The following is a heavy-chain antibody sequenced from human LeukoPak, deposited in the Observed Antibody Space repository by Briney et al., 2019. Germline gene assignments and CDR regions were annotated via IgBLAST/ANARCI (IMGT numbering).Heavy chain of an antibody. V-gene: IGHV1-8*01. J-gene: IGHJ2*01. CDR2: MNPNSGNT. Sequence: GATVKISCKASGYTFTSYDINWVRQATGQGLEWMGWMNPNSGNTGYAQKFQGRVTMTRNTSISTAYMELSSLRSEDTAVYYCARDAEYGGNSLNYWYFDLWGRGTLVTVSS. D-gene: IGHD4-23*01. CDR1: GYTFTSYD. CDR3: ARDAEYGGNSLNYWYFDL.